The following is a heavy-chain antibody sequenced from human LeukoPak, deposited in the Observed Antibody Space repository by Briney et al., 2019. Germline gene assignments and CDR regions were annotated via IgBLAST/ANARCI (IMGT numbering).Heavy chain of an antibody. J-gene: IGHJ4*02. D-gene: IGHD6-19*01. CDR3: ARGGGSGWYRGYYFDY. CDR2: ISSSSSYI. Sequence: GGSLRLSCAASGFTFSSYSMNWVRQAPGEGLEWVSSISSSSSYIYYADSVKGRFTISRDNAKNSLYLQMNSLRAEDTAVYYCARGGGSGWYRGYYFDYWGQGTLVTVSP. CDR1: GFTFSSYS. V-gene: IGHV3-21*01.